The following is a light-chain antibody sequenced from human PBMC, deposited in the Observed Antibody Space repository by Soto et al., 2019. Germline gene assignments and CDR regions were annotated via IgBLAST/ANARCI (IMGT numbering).Light chain of an antibody. CDR1: QSVSNNY. J-gene: IGKJ1*01. Sequence: EIVLTQSPGTLXLSSAERPTLYCXASQSVSNNYLAWYQQKPGQAPRLLIYGASDRATGIPDRFSGSGSGTDFTLTISRLEPEDFAVYYCQQYGSSGTFGQGTKVDNK. CDR2: GAS. CDR3: QQYGSSGT. V-gene: IGKV3-20*01.